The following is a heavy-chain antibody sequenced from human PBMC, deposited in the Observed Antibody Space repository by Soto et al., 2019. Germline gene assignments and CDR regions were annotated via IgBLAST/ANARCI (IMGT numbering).Heavy chain of an antibody. V-gene: IGHV3-23*01. CDR1: GFTFSSYA. J-gene: IGHJ4*02. D-gene: IGHD6-13*01. CDR2: RSGSGGST. CDR3: AKDPCPSSSPKGYFDY. Sequence: GGSLRLSCAAPGFTFSSYAMSWVRQAPGKGREWVSARSGSGGSTYYADSVKRRFTISRDNSKNTLYLQMNSLRAEDTAVYYCAKDPCPSSSPKGYFDYWGQGTLVTVSS.